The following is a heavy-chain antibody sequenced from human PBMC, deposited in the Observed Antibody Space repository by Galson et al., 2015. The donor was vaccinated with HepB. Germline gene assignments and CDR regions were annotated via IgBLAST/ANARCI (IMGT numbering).Heavy chain of an antibody. D-gene: IGHD1-1*01. CDR1: GYTLTELS. CDR2: FDPEDGET. CDR3: ATRRLQLERLGDEDNWFDL. V-gene: IGHV1-24*01. J-gene: IGHJ5*02. Sequence: SVKVSCKVSGYTLTELSMHWVRQAPGKGLEWVGGFDPEDGETIYAQKFQGRVTMTEDTSTDTAYMELSSLRSEDTAVYYCATRRLQLERLGDEDNWFDLWGQGTLVTVSS.